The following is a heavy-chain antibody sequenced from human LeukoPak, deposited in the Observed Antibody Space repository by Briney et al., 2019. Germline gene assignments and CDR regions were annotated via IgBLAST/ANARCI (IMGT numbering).Heavy chain of an antibody. Sequence: PGGSLRLSCAASEFTFRSYWMHWVRQAPGKGLVWVSRINIDESVTTYADSVKGRFIISRDNAKNTVYLQMNSLRAEDTAVYFCVRRRDGNNKGFDYWGQGTLVTVSS. V-gene: IGHV3-74*03. CDR3: VRRRDGNNKGFDY. CDR2: INIDESVT. D-gene: IGHD5-24*01. J-gene: IGHJ4*02. CDR1: EFTFRSYW.